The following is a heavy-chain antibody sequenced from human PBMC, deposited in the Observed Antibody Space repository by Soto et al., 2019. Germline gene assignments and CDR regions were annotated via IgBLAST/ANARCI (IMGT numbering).Heavy chain of an antibody. J-gene: IGHJ4*02. Sequence: EVQLVESGGDLVQPGGSLRLSCGVSGFIFSDYWMSWVRQAPGKGLEWVATIREDGGAKYYVDAVKGRFTISRDNARNSLFLHMNGLGVEDTAVYYCASPPPSGTTDCWGQGTLVTVSS. CDR1: GFIFSDYW. CDR2: IREDGGAK. D-gene: IGHD1-26*01. V-gene: IGHV3-7*01. CDR3: ASPPPSGTTDC.